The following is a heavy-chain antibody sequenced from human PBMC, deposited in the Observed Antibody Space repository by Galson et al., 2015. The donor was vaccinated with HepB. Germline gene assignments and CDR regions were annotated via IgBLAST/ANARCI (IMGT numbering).Heavy chain of an antibody. J-gene: IGHJ1*01. Sequence: SLRLSCAASGFTFSSYAMHWVRQAPGKGLEWVAVISHDGSNKYYADSVKGRFTISRDNSKNTLYLQMNSLRAEDTAVYYCAREKVGATLEYFQHWGQGTLVTVSS. CDR1: GFTFSSYA. V-gene: IGHV3-30*04. D-gene: IGHD1-26*01. CDR3: AREKVGATLEYFQH. CDR2: ISHDGSNK.